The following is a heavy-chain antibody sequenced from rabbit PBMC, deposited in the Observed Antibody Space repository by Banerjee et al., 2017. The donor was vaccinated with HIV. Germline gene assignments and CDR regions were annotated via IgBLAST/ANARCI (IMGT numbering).Heavy chain of an antibody. CDR2: INTSSGNT. V-gene: IGHV1S45*01. Sequence: QEQLEESGGDLVKPGGTLTLTCKASGIDFSNYHYMCWVRQAPGKGLEWIACINTSSGNTVYATWAKGRFTISKMPSTTVTLQMTSLTAADTATYFCARFIASFAGYGYANLWGQGTLVTVS. J-gene: IGHJ4*01. D-gene: IGHD6-1*01. CDR3: ARFIASFAGYGYANL. CDR1: GIDFSNYHY.